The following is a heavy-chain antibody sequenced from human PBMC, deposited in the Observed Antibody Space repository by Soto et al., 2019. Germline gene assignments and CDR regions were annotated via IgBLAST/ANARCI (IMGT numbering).Heavy chain of an antibody. CDR3: AKRHYYGSGSFALAT. V-gene: IGHV3-23*01. Sequence: LRLSCAGCGFTFSSNAMSWVRQAPGKGLEWVSSVSGDGYASDYADSVKGLFTVSRHNSKNTLYLQMNSLRAEDTAVYYCAKRHYYGSGSFALATWGQGTLVTVSS. CDR2: VSGDGYAS. J-gene: IGHJ4*03. CDR1: GFTFSSNA. D-gene: IGHD3-10*01.